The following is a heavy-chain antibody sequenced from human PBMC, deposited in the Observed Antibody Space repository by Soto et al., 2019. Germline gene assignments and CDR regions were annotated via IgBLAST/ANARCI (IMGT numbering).Heavy chain of an antibody. CDR3: ARFGVGGANVYYFDY. Sequence: QVQLVQSGAEVKKPWASVKVSCKASGYTFTSYYMHWVRQAPGQGLEWMGIINPSGGSTSYAQKFQGRVHMTRDTSTSTVNMELSSLRSEDTAVYYCARFGVGGANVYYFDYWGQGTLVTVSS. CDR2: INPSGGST. V-gene: IGHV1-46*03. D-gene: IGHD1-26*01. CDR1: GYTFTSYY. J-gene: IGHJ4*02.